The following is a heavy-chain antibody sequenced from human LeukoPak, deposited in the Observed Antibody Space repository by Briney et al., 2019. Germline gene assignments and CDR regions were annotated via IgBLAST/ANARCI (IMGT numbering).Heavy chain of an antibody. CDR2: IYYSGST. D-gene: IGHD6-13*01. V-gene: IGHV4-39*07. CDR3: ARLGQLAFDY. CDR1: GGSISSSSYY. J-gene: IGHJ4*02. Sequence: SETLSLTCTVSGGSISSSSYYGGWIRQPPGKGLEWIGSIYYSGSTYYNPSLKSRVTISVDTSKNQFSLKLSSVTAADTAVYYCARLGQLAFDYWGQGTLVTVSS.